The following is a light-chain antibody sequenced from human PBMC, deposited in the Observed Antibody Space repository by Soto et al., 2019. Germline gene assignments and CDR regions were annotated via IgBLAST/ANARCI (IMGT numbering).Light chain of an antibody. CDR1: QSISIY. CDR2: AAS. CDR3: QQRSSIPLT. J-gene: IGKJ4*01. Sequence: DIQMTQSPSALSASVGDRVTITCRASQSISIYLNWFQQKPGKAPKLLIYAASSLQSGVPSRFSGSGAGTDFTLTISSLQPEDFATYFCQQRSSIPLTFGGGTKVEIK. V-gene: IGKV1-39*01.